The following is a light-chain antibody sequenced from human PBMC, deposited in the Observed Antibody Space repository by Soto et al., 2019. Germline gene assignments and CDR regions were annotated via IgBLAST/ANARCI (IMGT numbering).Light chain of an antibody. CDR2: AAA. CDR1: QSVSSAF. Sequence: IVLTQSPGTLSLSPGERATLSCRASQSVSSAFFAWYQQKPGQPLRLLIYAAASRATGIPHRFSGSGSATDFTLPISRLEPEDFAVYYCQQYGDSPPTFCRGTKVEIK. V-gene: IGKV3-20*01. CDR3: QQYGDSPPT. J-gene: IGKJ2*01.